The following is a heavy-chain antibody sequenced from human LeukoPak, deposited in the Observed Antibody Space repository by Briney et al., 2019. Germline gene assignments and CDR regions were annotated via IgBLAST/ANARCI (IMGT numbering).Heavy chain of an antibody. CDR3: AREGGPYRPLDY. CDR1: GGSITNTNY. J-gene: IGHJ4*02. CDR2: VNLQGST. V-gene: IGHV4-4*02. Sequence: PSGTLSLTCGVSGGSITNTNYWTWVRQPPGKGLEWIGEVNLQGSTNYNPSLMGRVAISVDKSENHISLQLTSVTAADTAVYYYAREGGPYRPLDYSGQGTLVTVSS.